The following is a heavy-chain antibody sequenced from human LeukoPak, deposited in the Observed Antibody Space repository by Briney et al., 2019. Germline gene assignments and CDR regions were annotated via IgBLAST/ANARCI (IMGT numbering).Heavy chain of an antibody. Sequence: SETLSLTCAVYGGSFSGYYWSWIRQPPGKGLEWVGEINHSGSTTYNPSLKSRVTISVDTSKNQFSLKLSSVTAADTAVYYCARRLSSWYAFDYWGQGTLVTVSS. CDR2: INHSGST. V-gene: IGHV4-34*01. D-gene: IGHD6-13*01. CDR3: ARRLSSWYAFDY. J-gene: IGHJ4*02. CDR1: GGSFSGYY.